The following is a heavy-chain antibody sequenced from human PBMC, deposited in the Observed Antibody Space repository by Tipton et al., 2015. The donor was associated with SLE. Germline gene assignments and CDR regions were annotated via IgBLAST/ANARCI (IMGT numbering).Heavy chain of an antibody. V-gene: IGHV4-31*03. CDR3: ARALKSYSYGEGNWFDP. Sequence: TLSLTCTVSGGSISSGGYYWSWIRQHPGKGLEWIGYIYYSGSTYYNPSLKSRVTISVDTSKNQFSLKLSSVTAADTAVYYCARALKSYSYGEGNWFDPWGQGTLVTVSS. CDR1: GGSISSGGYY. D-gene: IGHD5-18*01. J-gene: IGHJ5*02. CDR2: IYYSGST.